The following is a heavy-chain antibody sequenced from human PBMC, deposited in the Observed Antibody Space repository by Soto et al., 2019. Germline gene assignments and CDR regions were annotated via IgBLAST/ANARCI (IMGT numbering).Heavy chain of an antibody. CDR1: GGSISIGGYY. Sequence: SETLALGCTFSGGSISIGGYYWSWIRQHPGKGLEWIGEIYHSGSTNYNPSLKSRVTISVDKSKNQFSLKLSSVTAADTAVYYCARTGLSLGSYYYGMDVWGQGTTVTVSS. CDR2: IYHSGST. V-gene: IGHV4-31*03. J-gene: IGHJ6*02. CDR3: ARTGLSLGSYYYGMDV. D-gene: IGHD2-15*01.